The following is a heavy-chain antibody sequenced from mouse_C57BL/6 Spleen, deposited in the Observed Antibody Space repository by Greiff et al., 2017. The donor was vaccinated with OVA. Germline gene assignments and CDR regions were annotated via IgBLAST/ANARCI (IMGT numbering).Heavy chain of an antibody. Sequence: VQLKESGAELVRPGASVKLSCTASGFNIKDYYMHWVKQRPEQGLEWIGRIDPEDGDTEYAPKFQGKATMTADKSSNTAYLQLSSLTSEDTAVYYCTLYGGFAYWGQGTLVTVSA. CDR3: TLYGGFAY. CDR1: GFNIKDYY. J-gene: IGHJ3*01. CDR2: IDPEDGDT. V-gene: IGHV14-1*01. D-gene: IGHD1-1*01.